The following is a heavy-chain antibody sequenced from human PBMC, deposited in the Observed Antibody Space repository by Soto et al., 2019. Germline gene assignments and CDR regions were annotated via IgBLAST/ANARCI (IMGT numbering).Heavy chain of an antibody. V-gene: IGHV2-5*02. CDR2: IYWDDDK. CDR1: GFSLRISGVG. Sequence: QITLKESGPTLVKPTQTLTLTCTFSGFSLRISGVGVGWIRQPPGNALEWLALIYWDDDKRYSPSLKSRLTITKDTSKNQVVLTKTNMDPVDTATYYCAHSATVSDAFDIWGQGTMVTVSS. CDR3: AHSATVSDAFDI. J-gene: IGHJ3*02. D-gene: IGHD2-15*01.